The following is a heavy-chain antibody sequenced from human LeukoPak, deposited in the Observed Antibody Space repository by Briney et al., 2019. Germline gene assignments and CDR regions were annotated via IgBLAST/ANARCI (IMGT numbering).Heavy chain of an antibody. CDR2: ISAYKGNT. Sequence: EASVKVSCKASGYTFTSYGISWVRQAPGQGLEWMGWISAYKGNTNYAQKLQGRVTMTTDTSTSTAYRELRSLRSDDTAVYYCARADIVVVVAADYYFDYWGQGTLVTVSS. D-gene: IGHD2-15*01. J-gene: IGHJ4*02. CDR1: GYTFTSYG. CDR3: ARADIVVVVAADYYFDY. V-gene: IGHV1-18*01.